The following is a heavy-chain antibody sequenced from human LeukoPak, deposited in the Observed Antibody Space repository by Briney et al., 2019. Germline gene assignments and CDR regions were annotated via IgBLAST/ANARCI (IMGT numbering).Heavy chain of an antibody. J-gene: IGHJ5*02. CDR1: GGSFSGYY. CDR2: INHSGST. V-gene: IGHV4-34*01. D-gene: IGHD2-2*01. CDR3: ARGRGYCSSTSCWFDP. Sequence: PSETLSLTCAVYGGSFSGYYWSWIRQPPGKGLEWIGEINHSGSTNYNPSLKSRVTISVDTSKNQFSLKLSSVTAADTAVYYCARGRGYCSSTSCWFDPWGQGTLVTVSS.